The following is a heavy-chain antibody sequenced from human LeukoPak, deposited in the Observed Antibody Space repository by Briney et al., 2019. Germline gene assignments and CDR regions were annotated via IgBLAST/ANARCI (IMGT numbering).Heavy chain of an antibody. J-gene: IGHJ5*02. Sequence: PSQTLSLTCTVSGGSISSGNYYWSWIRQPAGKGLEWIGRIYTSGSTNYNPSLKSRVTISVDTSKNRFSLKLSSVTAADTAVYYCARDMTTVPYNWFDPWGQGTLVTVSS. CDR1: GGSISSGNYY. CDR2: IYTSGST. CDR3: ARDMTTVPYNWFDP. V-gene: IGHV4-61*02. D-gene: IGHD4-17*01.